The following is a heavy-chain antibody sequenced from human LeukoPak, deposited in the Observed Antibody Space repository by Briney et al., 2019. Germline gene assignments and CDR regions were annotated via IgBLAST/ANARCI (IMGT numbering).Heavy chain of an antibody. D-gene: IGHD4-17*01. CDR3: ARDGAYGDPYFDY. CDR2: IWYDGSNK. CDR1: GFTFSSYG. V-gene: IGHV3-33*01. J-gene: IGHJ4*02. Sequence: GGSLRLSCAASGFTFSSYGMHWVRQAPGKGLEWVAVIWYDGSNKYYADSVKGRFTISRDNSKNTLYLQMNSLRAEDTAVYYCARDGAYGDPYFDYWSQGTLVTVSS.